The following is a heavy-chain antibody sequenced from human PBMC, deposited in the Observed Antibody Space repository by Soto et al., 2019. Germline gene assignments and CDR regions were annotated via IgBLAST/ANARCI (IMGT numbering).Heavy chain of an antibody. V-gene: IGHV3-23*01. CDR1: GFTFSSYA. CDR3: SKDYCSGGSCLRAPNPDAFDI. Sequence: GGSLRLSCAASGFTFSSYAMSWVRQAPGKGLEWVSAISGSGGSTYYADSVKGRFTISRDNSKNTLYLQMNSLRAEDTAVYYCSKDYCSGGSCLRAPNPDAFDIWGQGTMVTVSS. J-gene: IGHJ3*02. D-gene: IGHD2-15*01. CDR2: ISGSGGST.